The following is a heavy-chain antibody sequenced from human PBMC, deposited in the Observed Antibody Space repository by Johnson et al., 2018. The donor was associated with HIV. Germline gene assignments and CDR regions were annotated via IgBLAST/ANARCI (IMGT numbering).Heavy chain of an antibody. CDR2: ISSSDSAI. D-gene: IGHD6-6*01. CDR1: GFTFSDSY. V-gene: IGHV3-11*01. Sequence: QVQLVESGGGLVKPGGSLRLSCGASGFTFSDSYMNWIRQAPGKGLEWVSYISSSDSAIWYADSVKGRFTISRDNAKNSLYLQMNSLRAEDTAVYYCARDRGAARDAFDIWGQGTMVTVSS. CDR3: ARDRGAARDAFDI. J-gene: IGHJ3*02.